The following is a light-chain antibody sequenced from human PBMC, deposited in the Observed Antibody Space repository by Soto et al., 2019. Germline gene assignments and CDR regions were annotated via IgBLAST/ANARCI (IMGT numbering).Light chain of an antibody. J-gene: IGKJ4*01. Sequence: DLQMTQSPSSLSASVGDRVTITCRASQSINNYLNWYQQKPGKAPKLLIYAASRLHSGVPSRFSGSGSGTDFSLSISSLQPEDFGIYYCQQSFTILGTFGGGTKVEIK. V-gene: IGKV1-39*01. CDR1: QSINNY. CDR3: QQSFTILGT. CDR2: AAS.